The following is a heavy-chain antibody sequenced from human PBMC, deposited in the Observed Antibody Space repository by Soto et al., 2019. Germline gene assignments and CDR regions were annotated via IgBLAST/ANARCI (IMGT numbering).Heavy chain of an antibody. Sequence: SDTLSLTCTVSGGSISSSSYYWGWIRQPPGKGLEWIGSIYYSGSTYYNPSLKSRVTISVDTSKNQFSLKLSSVTAADTAVYYCASQAGFYYYYGMDVWGQGTTVTVSS. V-gene: IGHV4-39*01. CDR3: ASQAGFYYYYGMDV. CDR2: IYYSGST. D-gene: IGHD6-19*01. CDR1: GGSISSSSYY. J-gene: IGHJ6*02.